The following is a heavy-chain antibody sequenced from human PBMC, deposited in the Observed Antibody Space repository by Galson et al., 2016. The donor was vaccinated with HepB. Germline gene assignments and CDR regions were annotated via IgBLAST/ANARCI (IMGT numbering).Heavy chain of an antibody. D-gene: IGHD3-10*01. Sequence: SLRLSCAASGFTFSSYAMTWVRQAPGKGLDWVSTISGSGDETNYADSVKGRFTFSRDNSKNTLYLEMNSLRVEDTAVYFCANYLGYGSGRPGYFHSWGQGTLVTVSP. J-gene: IGHJ4*02. CDR3: ANYLGYGSGRPGYFHS. V-gene: IGHV3-23*01. CDR2: ISGSGDET. CDR1: GFTFSSYA.